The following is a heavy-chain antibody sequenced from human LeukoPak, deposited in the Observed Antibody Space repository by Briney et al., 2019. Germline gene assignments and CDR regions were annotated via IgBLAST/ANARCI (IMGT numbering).Heavy chain of an antibody. CDR3: ARGGKGYYGSGSPPSY. CDR2: INHSGST. J-gene: IGHJ4*02. V-gene: IGHV4-34*01. Sequence: KPSETLSLTCAVYGGSFSGYYWRWIRQSPGKGLEWIGEINHSGSTNYNPSLKSRGTISVDTSKNQFSLKLSSVTAADTAVYYCARGGKGYYGSGSPPSYWGQGTLVTVSS. D-gene: IGHD3-10*01. CDR1: GGSFSGYY.